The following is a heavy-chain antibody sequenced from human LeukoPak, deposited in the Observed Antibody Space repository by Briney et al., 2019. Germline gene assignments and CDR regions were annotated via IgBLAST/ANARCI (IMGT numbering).Heavy chain of an antibody. V-gene: IGHV4-59*01. CDR1: GGSISSYY. J-gene: IGHJ3*02. CDR3: ASWAGTDAFDI. Sequence: SETLSLTCTVSGGSISSYYWSWIRQPPGKGLEWIGYINYSGSTNYNPSLKSRVTISVDTSKNQFSLKLSSVTAADTAVYYCASWAGTDAFDIWGQGTMVTVSS. CDR2: INYSGST. D-gene: IGHD6-19*01.